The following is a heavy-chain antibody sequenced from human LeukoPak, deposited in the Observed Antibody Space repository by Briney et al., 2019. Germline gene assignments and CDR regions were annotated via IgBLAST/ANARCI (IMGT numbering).Heavy chain of an antibody. Sequence: GESLKISCKGSGYTFTSYWIGWVRPMPGKGLEWMGIIYPGDSDTRYSPSFQGQVTISADKSIGTAYLQWSSLKASDTAMYYCARHPRYFDALTRRDYYYYMDVWGKGTTVTVSS. CDR2: IYPGDSDT. J-gene: IGHJ6*03. V-gene: IGHV5-51*01. CDR3: ARHPRYFDALTRRDYYYYMDV. D-gene: IGHD3-9*01. CDR1: GYTFTSYW.